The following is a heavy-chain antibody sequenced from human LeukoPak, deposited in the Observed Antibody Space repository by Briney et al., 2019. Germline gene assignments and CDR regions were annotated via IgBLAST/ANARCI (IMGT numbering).Heavy chain of an antibody. D-gene: IGHD3-22*01. J-gene: IGHJ4*02. CDR2: MSGSGST. CDR1: GDSISSYY. CDR3: ARDRTYYDSTGYYYDF. Sequence: SETLSLTCTVSGDSISSYYWSWIRQPAGKGLEWIARMSGSGSTNYNPSLKSRVTLSVDTSKNQLSLNLNSVTAADTAVYYCARDRTYYDSTGYYYDFWGQGILVTVSS. V-gene: IGHV4-4*07.